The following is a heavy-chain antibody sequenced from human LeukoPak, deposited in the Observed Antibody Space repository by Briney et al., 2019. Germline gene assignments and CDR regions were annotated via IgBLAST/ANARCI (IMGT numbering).Heavy chain of an antibody. V-gene: IGHV3-30*02. D-gene: IGHD2-2*01. CDR1: GFTFSSYG. Sequence: GGSLRLSCAASGFTFSSYGMHWVRQAPGKGLEWVAFIRYDGSNKYYADSVKGGFTIPSENSKNTLYLQMNSRRAEGTAVCFFWRGCSSTRCSGGTFDYWGQGTLVTVPS. J-gene: IGHJ4*02. CDR3: WRGCSSTRCSGGTFDY. CDR2: IRYDGSNK.